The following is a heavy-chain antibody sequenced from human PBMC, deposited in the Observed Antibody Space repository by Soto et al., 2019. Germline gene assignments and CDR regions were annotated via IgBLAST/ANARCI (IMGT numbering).Heavy chain of an antibody. D-gene: IGHD2-8*01. Sequence: QVQLQESGPGLVNPSVTLSLTCAVSGVSISSDNWWSWVRQPPGKGLEWIGDIYHSGSTNYDSSLRGRVTISIDKSKNQFSLKLNYVTAADTAVYYCAGTIHYWGQGTLVTVSS. CDR2: IYHSGST. V-gene: IGHV4-4*02. CDR3: AGTIHY. CDR1: GVSISSDNW. J-gene: IGHJ4*02.